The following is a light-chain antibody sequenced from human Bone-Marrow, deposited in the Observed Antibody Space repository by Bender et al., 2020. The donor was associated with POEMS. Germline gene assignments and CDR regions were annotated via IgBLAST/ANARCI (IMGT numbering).Light chain of an antibody. V-gene: IGLV1-50*01. CDR2: ANN. J-gene: IGLJ3*02. CDR1: SSNIGATYD. Sequence: QSVLTQPPSVSGAPGQRVTISCTGSSSNIGATYDVHWYQQVPGSAPKLLIYANNNRPSGVPDRFSGSKSGTSASLAISGHQSEDEADYYCAVWDDSLNGWVFGGGTKLTVL. CDR3: AVWDDSLNGWV.